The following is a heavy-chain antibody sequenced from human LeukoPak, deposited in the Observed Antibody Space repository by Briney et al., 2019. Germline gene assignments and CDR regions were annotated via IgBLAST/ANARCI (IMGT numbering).Heavy chain of an antibody. J-gene: IGHJ4*02. CDR1: GFSFSSYN. V-gene: IGHV3-21*01. Sequence: GGSLRLSCAASGFSFSSYNMNWVRQTPGKGLEWVSSITSSSTYTFYADSVKGRFTISRDNTKNSLYLQMTSLRAEDTAMFYCARGAKYCSGSNCYDYDKLFDSWGQGTLVTVSS. CDR3: ARGAKYCSGSNCYDYDKLFDS. CDR2: ITSSSTYT. D-gene: IGHD2-15*01.